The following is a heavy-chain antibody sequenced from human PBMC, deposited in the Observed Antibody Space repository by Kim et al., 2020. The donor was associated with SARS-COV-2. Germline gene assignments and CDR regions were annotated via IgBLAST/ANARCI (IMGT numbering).Heavy chain of an antibody. J-gene: IGHJ3*02. CDR1: GFTFSSYA. V-gene: IGHV3-23*01. D-gene: IGHD6-13*01. CDR3: AKDPRYSSSWYLDAFDI. CDR2: ISGSGGST. Sequence: GGSLRLSCAASGFTFSSYAMSWVRQAQGKGLEWVSAISGSGGSTYYADSVKGRFTISRDNSKNTLYLQMNSLRAEDTAVYYCAKDPRYSSSWYLDAFDIWGQRTMVTVSS.